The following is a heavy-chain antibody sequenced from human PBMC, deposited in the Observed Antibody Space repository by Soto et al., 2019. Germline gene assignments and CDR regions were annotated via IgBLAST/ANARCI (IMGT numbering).Heavy chain of an antibody. D-gene: IGHD6-13*01. CDR1: GGPISSYY. J-gene: IGHJ6*02. Sequence: TLSLTCTVSGGPISSYYWSWIRQPPGKGLEWIGYIYYSGSTNYNPSLKSRVTISVDTSKNQFSLKLSSVTAADTAVYYCARDGENSSSWYGVHYYGMDVWGQGTTVTV. CDR2: IYYSGST. V-gene: IGHV4-59*01. CDR3: ARDGENSSSWYGVHYYGMDV.